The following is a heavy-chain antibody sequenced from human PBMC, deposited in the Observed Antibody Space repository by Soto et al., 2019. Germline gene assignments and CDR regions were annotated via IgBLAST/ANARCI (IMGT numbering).Heavy chain of an antibody. J-gene: IGHJ4*02. D-gene: IGHD3-16*01. Sequence: GGSLRLSCAASGFTFSSYGMHWVRQAPGKGLEWVAVISYDGSNKYYADSVKGRFTISRDNSKNTLYLQMNSLRAEDTAVYYCAKDCSRASALWVPFVYWGQGTLVNVSS. V-gene: IGHV3-30*18. CDR3: AKDCSRASALWVPFVY. CDR2: ISYDGSNK. CDR1: GFTFSSYG.